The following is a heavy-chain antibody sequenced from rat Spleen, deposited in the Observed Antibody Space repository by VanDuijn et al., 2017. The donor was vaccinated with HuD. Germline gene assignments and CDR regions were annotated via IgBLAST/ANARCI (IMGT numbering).Heavy chain of an antibody. CDR3: ARHNSGYGVMDA. J-gene: IGHJ4*01. V-gene: IGHV5-7*01. Sequence: EVQLVESGGGLVQPGRSLKLSCAASGFTFSDSYMAWVRQAPTKGLEWVATISYDGSSTYYRDSVKGRFTISRDNGKSILYLEMDSLRSEDTATYYCARHNSGYGVMDAWGQGASVTVSS. CDR1: GFTFSDSY. D-gene: IGHD4-3*01. CDR2: ISYDGSST.